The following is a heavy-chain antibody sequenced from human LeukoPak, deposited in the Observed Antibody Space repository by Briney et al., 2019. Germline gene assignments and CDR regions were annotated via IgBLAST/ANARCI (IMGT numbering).Heavy chain of an antibody. CDR3: ARDSTTVTRFDAFDI. CDR1: GFTFSGYG. J-gene: IGHJ3*02. V-gene: IGHV3-48*04. Sequence: PGGSLRLSCAASGFTFSGYGMSWVRQAPGKGLEWVSYISSSGSTIYYADSVKGRFTISRDNAKNSLYLQMNSLRAEDTAVYYCARDSTTVTRFDAFDIWGQGTMVTVSS. D-gene: IGHD4-17*01. CDR2: ISSSGSTI.